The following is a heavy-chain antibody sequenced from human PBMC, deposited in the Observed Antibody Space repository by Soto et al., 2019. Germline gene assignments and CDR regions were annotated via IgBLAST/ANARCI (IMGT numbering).Heavy chain of an antibody. J-gene: IGHJ4*02. CDR1: GGTFSSYA. D-gene: IGHD1-26*01. V-gene: IGHV1-69*13. CDR2: IIPIFGTA. Sequence: SVKVSCKASGGTFSSYAISWVRQAPGQGLEWMGGIIPIFGTANYAQKFQGRVTITADESTSTAYMELSSLRSEDTAVYYCARVPDQYSGSYYKGDWGQGTLVTVSS. CDR3: ARVPDQYSGSYYKGD.